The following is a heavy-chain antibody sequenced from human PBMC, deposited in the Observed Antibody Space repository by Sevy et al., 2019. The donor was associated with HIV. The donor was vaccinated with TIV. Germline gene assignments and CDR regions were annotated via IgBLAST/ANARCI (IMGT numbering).Heavy chain of an antibody. Sequence: GGSLRLSCAASGFTFSSYAMSWVRQAPGKGLEWVATISYDGINKHYADSVKGRFTISRDNFKNSLSLQMNSLRAEDTAVYFCALERLSSDVAEYFQNWGQGTLVTVSS. V-gene: IGHV3-30-3*01. CDR1: GFTFSSYA. J-gene: IGHJ1*01. D-gene: IGHD1-1*01. CDR2: ISYDGINK. CDR3: ALERLSSDVAEYFQN.